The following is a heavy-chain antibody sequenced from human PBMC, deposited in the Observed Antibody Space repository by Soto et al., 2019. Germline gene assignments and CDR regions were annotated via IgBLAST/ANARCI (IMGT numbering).Heavy chain of an antibody. Sequence: GASVKVSCKASGGTFSSYAISWVRQAPGQGLEWMGGIIPIFGTANYAQKFQGRVTITADESTGTAYMELSSLRSEDTAVYYCARDGGDPALNWFDPWGQGTLVTVSS. D-gene: IGHD2-21*02. CDR3: ARDGGDPALNWFDP. CDR2: IIPIFGTA. CDR1: GGTFSSYA. J-gene: IGHJ5*02. V-gene: IGHV1-69*13.